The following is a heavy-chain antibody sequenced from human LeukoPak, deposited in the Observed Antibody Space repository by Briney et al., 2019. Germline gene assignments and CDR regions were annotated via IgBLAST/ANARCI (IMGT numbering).Heavy chain of an antibody. CDR3: ARDYCTSTNCYSLGY. D-gene: IGHD2-2*01. V-gene: IGHV3-74*01. Sequence: PGGSLRLSCAASGFTFSSYWMHWVRQAPGKGLVWVSHINSDGSTTSYADSVKGRFTISRDNAKNTLYLQMNSLRAEDTAVYYCARDYCTSTNCYSLGYWGQGTLVTVSS. CDR1: GFTFSSYW. J-gene: IGHJ4*02. CDR2: INSDGSTT.